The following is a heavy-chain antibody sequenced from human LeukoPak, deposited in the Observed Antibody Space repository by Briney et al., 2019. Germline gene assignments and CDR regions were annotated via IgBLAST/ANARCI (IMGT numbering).Heavy chain of an antibody. CDR1: GFTFSSYS. Sequence: GSLRLSCAASGFTFSSYSMSWVRQAPGKGLEWVSAISSDSSYIYYADSMRGRFTISRDNAKKSLFLQMNSLRVADTAVYYCARVRNSPSRNGIDWWGQGTLVTVSS. CDR2: ISSDSSYI. V-gene: IGHV3-21*01. CDR3: ARVRNSPSRNGIDW. D-gene: IGHD1-1*01. J-gene: IGHJ4*02.